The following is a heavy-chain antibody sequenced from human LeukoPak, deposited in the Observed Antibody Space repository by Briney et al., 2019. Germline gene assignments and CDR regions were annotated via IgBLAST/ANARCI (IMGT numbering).Heavy chain of an antibody. CDR3: AKVMGGYGGGFGH. CDR2: IRWKSGAS. CDR1: GFSFDDYD. V-gene: IGHV3-9*01. Sequence: GGSLRLSCAASGFSFDDYDMHWVRQAPGKGLEWVSGIRWKSGASDYADSVRGRFTISKDNAKNSLYLQLNSLSVEDTALYYCAKVMGGYGGGFGHWGQGTLVIVSS. D-gene: IGHD5-12*01. J-gene: IGHJ4*02.